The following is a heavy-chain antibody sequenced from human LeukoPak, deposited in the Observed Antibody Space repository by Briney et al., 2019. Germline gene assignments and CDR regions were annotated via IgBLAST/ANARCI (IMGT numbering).Heavy chain of an antibody. CDR3: ARAPPPTSYGDYGKRYFDL. CDR1: GGSVSDGYYY. Sequence: ETLSLTCTVSGGSVSDGYYYWNWIRQPPGKGLEWIGYIFHSGSINNNPSLKSRVTISVDTSKNQFSLKLTSVTAADTAVYYCARAPPPTSYGDYGKRYFDLWGRGTLVTVSS. D-gene: IGHD4-17*01. V-gene: IGHV4-61*01. J-gene: IGHJ2*01. CDR2: IFHSGSI.